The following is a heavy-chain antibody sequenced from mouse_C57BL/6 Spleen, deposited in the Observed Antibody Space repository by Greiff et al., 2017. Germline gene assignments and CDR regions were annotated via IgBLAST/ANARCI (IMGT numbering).Heavy chain of an antibody. CDR3: ARRNYSDAWFAY. CDR2: IYPGDGDT. D-gene: IGHD2-12*01. CDR1: GYAFSSYW. V-gene: IGHV1-80*01. Sequence: VMLVESGAELVKPGASVKISCKASGYAFSSYWMNWVKQRPGKGLEWIGQIYPGDGDTNYNGKFKGKATLTADKSASTAYMQLSSLTSEDSAVYFCARRNYSDAWFAYWGQGTLVTVSA. J-gene: IGHJ3*01.